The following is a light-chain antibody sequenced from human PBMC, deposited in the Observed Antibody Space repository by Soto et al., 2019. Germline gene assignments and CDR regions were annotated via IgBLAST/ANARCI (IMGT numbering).Light chain of an antibody. CDR1: QSVNAN. V-gene: IGKV3-15*01. CDR2: GAS. J-gene: IGKJ1*01. CDR3: QQYNTWLWT. Sequence: EIVLTQSPGTLSLSPGERATLSCRASQSVNANLAWYQQKPGQAPRLLIHGASNRATGIPARFSGSGLGTEFILTISSLQSEDFAVYYCQQYNTWLWTFGQGTKVEI.